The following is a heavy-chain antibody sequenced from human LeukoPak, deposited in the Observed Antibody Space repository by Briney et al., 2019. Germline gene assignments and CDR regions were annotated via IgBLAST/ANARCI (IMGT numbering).Heavy chain of an antibody. CDR1: GGSVSSASYY. D-gene: IGHD4-17*01. Sequence: SETLSLTCTVSGGSVSSASYYWSWMRQPPGKGLEWIGYIYYSGSTTYNPSLKSRVTISVDTSKNKFSLKLSSVTAADTAVYYCARVPISTTARGYFDYWGQGTLVTVSS. V-gene: IGHV4-61*01. J-gene: IGHJ4*02. CDR2: IYYSGST. CDR3: ARVPISTTARGYFDY.